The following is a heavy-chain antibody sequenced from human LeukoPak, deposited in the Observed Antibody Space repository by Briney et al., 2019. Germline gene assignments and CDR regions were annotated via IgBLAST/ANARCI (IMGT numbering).Heavy chain of an antibody. CDR1: GFTFNSYG. D-gene: IGHD4-17*01. V-gene: IGHV3-30*02. J-gene: IGHJ4*02. Sequence: GGSLRLSCAASGFTFNSYGMHWVRQAPGKGLEWVALIRYDGSNKYYADSVKGRFTTSRDNSKNTLYLQMNSLRAEDTAVYYCAKDKDYGDYYYFDYWGQGTLVTVSS. CDR2: IRYDGSNK. CDR3: AKDKDYGDYYYFDY.